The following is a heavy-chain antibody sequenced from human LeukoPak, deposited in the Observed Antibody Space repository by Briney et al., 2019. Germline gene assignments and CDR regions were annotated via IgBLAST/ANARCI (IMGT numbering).Heavy chain of an antibody. CDR1: GFTFDDYA. CDR3: AKAPGGWLPRGAFDI. J-gene: IGHJ3*02. CDR2: ISWNSGSI. D-gene: IGHD5-12*01. V-gene: IGHV3-9*01. Sequence: PGRSLRLSCAASGFTFDDYAMHWVRHAPGKGLEWVSGISWNSGSIGYADSVKGRFTISRDNAKNSLYLQMNSLRAEDTALYYCAKAPGGWLPRGAFDIWGQGTMVTVSS.